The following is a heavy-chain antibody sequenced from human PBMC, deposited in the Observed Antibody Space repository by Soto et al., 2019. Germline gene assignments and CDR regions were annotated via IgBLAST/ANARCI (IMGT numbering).Heavy chain of an antibody. J-gene: IGHJ1*01. V-gene: IGHV4-34*01. D-gene: IGHD1-1*01. CDR1: GGSFSGYY. CDR2: INHSGST. Sequence: SETLSLTCAVYGGSFSGYYWSWIRQPPGKGLEWIGEINHSGSTNYNPSLKSRVTISVDTSKNQFSLKLSSVTTADTAVYYCARGQSQRALSGGRSGTPVVSYFQHWGQGTLVTVSS. CDR3: ARGQSQRALSGGRSGTPVVSYFQH.